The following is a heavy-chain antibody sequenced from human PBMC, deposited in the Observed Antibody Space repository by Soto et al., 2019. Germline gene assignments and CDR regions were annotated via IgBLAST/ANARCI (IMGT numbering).Heavy chain of an antibody. CDR2: IYPGDSDT. CDR3: ARLPNETVNTLRYYYGIDV. V-gene: IGHV5-51*01. D-gene: IGHD4-17*01. J-gene: IGHJ6*02. CDR1: GYSFTSYW. Sequence: GESLKISCKGSGYSFTSYWIGWVRQMPGKGLEWMGIIYPGDSDTRYSPSFQGQVTISADKSISTAYLQWSSLKASDTAMYYCARLPNETVNTLRYYYGIDVWGQGTTVTVSS.